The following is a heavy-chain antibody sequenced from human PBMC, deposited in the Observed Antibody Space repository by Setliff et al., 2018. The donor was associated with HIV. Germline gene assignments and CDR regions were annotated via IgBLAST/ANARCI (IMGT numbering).Heavy chain of an antibody. V-gene: IGHV4-61*09. CDR3: GRDFTYDNRGSLTRLAMDV. CDR2: IYTSGST. J-gene: IGHJ6*02. Sequence: SETLSLTCSVSGVSISSSNYFWTWIRQPAGQGLEWIGHIYTSGSTNYTPPHKSRFTISVDTSKNQFSLKLSSVSAADTAVYYCGRDFTYDNRGSLTRLAMDVWGQGITVTVSS. D-gene: IGHD3-22*01. CDR1: GVSISSSNYF.